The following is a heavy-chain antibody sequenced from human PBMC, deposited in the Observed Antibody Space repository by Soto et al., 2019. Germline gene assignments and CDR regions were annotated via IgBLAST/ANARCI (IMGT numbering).Heavy chain of an antibody. Sequence: QVQLQESGPGLVKPSETLSLTCTVSGGSVSSGSYYWSWIRQPPGKGLEWIGYIYYSGSTSYNPPLKSRVTISVDTSKNKFSLKLSSVTAADTAVYYCARNPKYRFLEWLPFDYWGQGTLVTVSS. CDR2: IYYSGST. D-gene: IGHD3-3*01. V-gene: IGHV4-61*01. CDR1: GGSVSSGSYY. J-gene: IGHJ4*02. CDR3: ARNPKYRFLEWLPFDY.